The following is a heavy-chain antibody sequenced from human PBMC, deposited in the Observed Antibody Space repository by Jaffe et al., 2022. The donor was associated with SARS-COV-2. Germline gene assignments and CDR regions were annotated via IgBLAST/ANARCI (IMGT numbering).Heavy chain of an antibody. V-gene: IGHV3-15*01. Sequence: EVQLVESGGGLVKPGGSLRLSCAASGFTFSNAWMSWVRQAPGKGLEWVGRIKSKTDGGTTDYAAPVKGRFTISRDDSKNTLYLQMNSLKTEDTAVYYCTTEPLGYCSGGSCYSFDYWGQGTLVTVSS. CDR1: GFTFSNAW. CDR2: IKSKTDGGTT. CDR3: TTEPLGYCSGGSCYSFDY. D-gene: IGHD2-15*01. J-gene: IGHJ4*02.